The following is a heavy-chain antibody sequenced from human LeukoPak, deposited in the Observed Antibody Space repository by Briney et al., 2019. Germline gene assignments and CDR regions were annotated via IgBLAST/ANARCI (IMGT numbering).Heavy chain of an antibody. J-gene: IGHJ4*02. V-gene: IGHV1-18*01. CDR3: AASSLVGATAFDY. CDR2: ISAYNGNT. D-gene: IGHD1-26*01. CDR1: GYTFTNYG. Sequence: GASVKVSCKVSGYTFTNYGISWVRQAPGQGLEWMGWISAYNGNTNYAQKFQGRVTMTTDTSTSTAYMELSSLRSEDTAVYYCAASSLVGATAFDYWGQGTLVTVSS.